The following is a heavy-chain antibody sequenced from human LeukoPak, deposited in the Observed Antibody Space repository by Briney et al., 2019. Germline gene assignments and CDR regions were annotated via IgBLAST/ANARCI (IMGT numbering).Heavy chain of an antibody. V-gene: IGHV3-23*01. Sequence: GGSLRLSCAASGLSFSFYAMSWVRQAPGKGLEWVSSISGGGAGTYYADSVRGRFTISRDNSKNTLYLQMNSLKAEDTAVYYCAKIHPSDYFDYWGQGTLVTVSS. CDR1: GLSFSFYA. CDR3: AKIHPSDYFDY. J-gene: IGHJ4*02. D-gene: IGHD3-3*01. CDR2: ISGGGAGT.